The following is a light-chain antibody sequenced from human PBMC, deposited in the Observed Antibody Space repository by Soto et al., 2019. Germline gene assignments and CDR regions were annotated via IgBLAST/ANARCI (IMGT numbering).Light chain of an antibody. V-gene: IGLV4-60*02. CDR1: SGHSSYI. CDR3: ETWDSNTRV. Sequence: QSVLTQPPSASASLGSSVKLTCTLSSGHSSYIIAWHQQQPGKAPRYLMKLEGSGSYNKGSGVPDRFSGSSSGADRYLTISNLQFEDEANYYCETWDSNTRVFGGGTKLTVL. CDR2: LEGSGSY. J-gene: IGLJ2*01.